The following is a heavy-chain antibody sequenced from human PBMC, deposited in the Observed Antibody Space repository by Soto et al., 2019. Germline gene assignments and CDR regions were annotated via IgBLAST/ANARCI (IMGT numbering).Heavy chain of an antibody. CDR1: GFTFSDYY. D-gene: IGHD3-16*02. CDR2: ISSSGSTI. CDR3: ARHDDYIWGSYPLFDY. Sequence: GGSLRLSCAASGFTFSDYYMSWIRQAPGKGLEWVSYISSSGSTIYYADSVKGRFTISRDNAKNSLYLQMNSLRAEDTAVYYCARHDDYIWGSYPLFDYWGQGTLVTVSS. J-gene: IGHJ4*02. V-gene: IGHV3-11*01.